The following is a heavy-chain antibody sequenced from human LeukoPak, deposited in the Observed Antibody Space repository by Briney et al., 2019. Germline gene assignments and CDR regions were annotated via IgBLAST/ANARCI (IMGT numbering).Heavy chain of an antibody. CDR3: AIDNPPEAFDS. CDR1: GGSTSSYY. J-gene: IGHJ3*02. V-gene: IGHV4-59*01. D-gene: IGHD1-14*01. Sequence: PSETLSLTCAVSGGSTSSYYCSWIRQPPGKGLEWIGYIYYSGSTNYNPSLESRVTISVDTSKNQFSLKLSSVTAADTAVYYCAIDNPPEAFDSWGQGTRGTVSS. CDR2: IYYSGST.